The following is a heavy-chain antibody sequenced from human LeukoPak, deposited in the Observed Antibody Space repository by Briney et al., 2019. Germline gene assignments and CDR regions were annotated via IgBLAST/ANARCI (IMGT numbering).Heavy chain of an antibody. CDR2: IYYSGST. CDR1: GGSISSYY. CDR3: AGVGPTIL. Sequence: PSETLSLTCAVSGGSISSYYWSWIRQPPGKGLEWIGYIYYSGSTNYNPSLKSRVTMSVDTSKNQFSLKLSSVTAADTAVYYCAGVGPTILWGQGTLVTVSS. J-gene: IGHJ4*02. D-gene: IGHD1-26*01. V-gene: IGHV4-59*01.